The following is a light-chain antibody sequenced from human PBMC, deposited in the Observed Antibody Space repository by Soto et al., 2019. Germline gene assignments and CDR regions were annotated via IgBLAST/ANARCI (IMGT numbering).Light chain of an antibody. CDR1: QSVSGSY. CDR3: QHYGGSPELT. CDR2: GAS. V-gene: IGKV3-20*01. Sequence: ETVLTQSPGTLSLSPGERATLSCRASQSVSGSYLAWYQQKPGQSPRLLIYGASNRATGIPDRFSGSGSGTDFTLTISRLEPEDFAIYYCQHYGGSPELTFGGGTKVEIK. J-gene: IGKJ4*01.